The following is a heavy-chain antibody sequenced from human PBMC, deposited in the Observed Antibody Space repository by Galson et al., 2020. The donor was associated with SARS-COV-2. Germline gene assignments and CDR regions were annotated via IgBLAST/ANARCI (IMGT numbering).Heavy chain of an antibody. CDR2: TYYRSGWFN. D-gene: IGHD1-26*01. V-gene: IGHV6-1*01. J-gene: IGHJ3*01. CDR1: GDKLSSDSAG. Sequence: SQTPSLTCVIYGDKLSSDSAGWNWTRQSPSRGLEYPGRTYYRSGWFNDYGLSVEGRINISPDTSKNQFSLHLSSVSPEDTAVYYCARGVEASGETAFDVWGQGTMVTVSS. CDR3: ARGVEASGETAFDV.